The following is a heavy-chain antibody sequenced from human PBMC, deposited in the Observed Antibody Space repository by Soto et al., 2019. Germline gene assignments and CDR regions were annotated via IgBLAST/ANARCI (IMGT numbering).Heavy chain of an antibody. CDR1: GFTFSSYA. D-gene: IGHD4-17*01. Sequence: HPGGSLRLSCAASGFTFSSYAMHWVRQAPGKGLEWVAVISYDGSNKYYADSVKGRFTISRDNSKNTLYLQMNSLRAEDTAVYYCAQSMTTEVPTDYWGQGTLVTVSS. CDR3: AQSMTTEVPTDY. V-gene: IGHV3-30-3*01. CDR2: ISYDGSNK. J-gene: IGHJ4*02.